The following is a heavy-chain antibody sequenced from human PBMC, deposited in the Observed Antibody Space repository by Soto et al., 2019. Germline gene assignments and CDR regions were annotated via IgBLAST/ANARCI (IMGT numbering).Heavy chain of an antibody. Sequence: PSETLSLTCTVSGGSISNYYWSWIRQPPGKGLEWIGYIYYSGTTNYNPSLKSRVTISVDTSKNQFSLKLSSVTAADTAVYYCALYCSSTSCYGQWDYWGLGTLVTVSS. D-gene: IGHD2-2*01. CDR2: IYYSGTT. CDR1: GGSISNYY. CDR3: ALYCSSTSCYGQWDY. J-gene: IGHJ4*02. V-gene: IGHV4-59*01.